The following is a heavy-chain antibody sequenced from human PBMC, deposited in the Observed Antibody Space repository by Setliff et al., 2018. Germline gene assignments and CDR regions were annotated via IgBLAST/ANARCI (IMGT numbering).Heavy chain of an antibody. J-gene: IGHJ4*02. CDR2: VYDSGTT. V-gene: IGHV4-39*01. CDR1: GGSISSISYY. CDR3: ASCRYQVPYDY. D-gene: IGHD2-2*01. Sequence: SETLSLTCTVPGGSISSISYYWGWIRQPPGKGLEWIGTVYDSGTTYYNPSLKSRVTIFVDTSKNQFSLDLNSVTAADTGVYYCASCRYQVPYDYWGQGILVTVSS.